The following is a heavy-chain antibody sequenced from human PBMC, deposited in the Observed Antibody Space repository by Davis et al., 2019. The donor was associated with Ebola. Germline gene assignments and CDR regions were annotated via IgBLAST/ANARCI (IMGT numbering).Heavy chain of an antibody. Sequence: GESLKISCAASGFTFSGSAMHWVRQASGKGLEWVGRIRSKANSYATAYAASVKGRFTISRDDSKNTAYLQMNSLKTEDTAVYYCTRVFRATYYGMDVWGQGTTVTVSS. CDR3: TRVFRATYYGMDV. CDR1: GFTFSGSA. V-gene: IGHV3-73*01. D-gene: IGHD1-26*01. CDR2: IRSKANSYAT. J-gene: IGHJ6*02.